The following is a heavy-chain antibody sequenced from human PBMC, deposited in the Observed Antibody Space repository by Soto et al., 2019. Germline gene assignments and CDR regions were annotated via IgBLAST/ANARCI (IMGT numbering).Heavy chain of an antibody. CDR2: IYSSGST. Sequence: QVQLQESGPGLVKPSETLSLTCTVSGGSISSYYWSWIRQPAGKGLELIGRIYSSGSTNYNPSLKSRVTPSVNTSKNQYSLKLSSVTAADTAVYYCARGPKSDYYYGVDVWGQGTTVTVSS. CDR1: GGSISSYY. V-gene: IGHV4-4*07. D-gene: IGHD3-16*01. J-gene: IGHJ6*02. CDR3: ARGPKSDYYYGVDV.